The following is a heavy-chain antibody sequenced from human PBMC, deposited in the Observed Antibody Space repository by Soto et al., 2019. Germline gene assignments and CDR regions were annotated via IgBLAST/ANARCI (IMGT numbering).Heavy chain of an antibody. D-gene: IGHD2-15*01. J-gene: IGHJ4*02. CDR3: ARDRYDIVVVVAARGEYYFDY. V-gene: IGHV3-33*01. Sequence: QVQLVESGGGVVQPGRSLRLSCAASGFTFSSYGMHWVRQAPGKGLEWVAVIWYDGSNKYYADSVKGRFTISRDNSKNTLYLQMTSLRAEDTAVYYCARDRYDIVVVVAARGEYYFDYWGQGTLVTVSS. CDR1: GFTFSSYG. CDR2: IWYDGSNK.